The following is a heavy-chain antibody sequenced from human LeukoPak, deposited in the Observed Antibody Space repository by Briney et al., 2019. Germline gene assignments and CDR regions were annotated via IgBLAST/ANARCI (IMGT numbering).Heavy chain of an antibody. J-gene: IGHJ4*03. CDR2: IAWNSGNT. Sequence: GRSLRLSCAASGFTFDNYAMHWVRQAPGKGLEWVSGIAWNSGNTGFADSVKGRFTISRDNAENSLYLQMNSLTPEDTAFYFCAKDMNSYGSGSSYNPWGPFDSWGQGTTVTVSS. CDR3: AKDMNSYGSGSSYNPWGPFDS. CDR1: GFTFDNYA. D-gene: IGHD3-10*01. V-gene: IGHV3-9*01.